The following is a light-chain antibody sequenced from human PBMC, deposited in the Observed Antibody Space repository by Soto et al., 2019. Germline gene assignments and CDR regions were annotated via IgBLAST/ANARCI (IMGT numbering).Light chain of an antibody. CDR1: QSINTW. CDR2: DAS. CDR3: QQYDGH. J-gene: IGKJ5*01. V-gene: IGKV1-5*01. Sequence: DIQMTQSPSTLSASVGDRVTITCRASQSINTWLAWYQQEPGKAPKVLIYDASTLDSGVPSRFSGSGSGTDFTLTISSLQADDFATYYCQQYDGHFGQGTRLEIK.